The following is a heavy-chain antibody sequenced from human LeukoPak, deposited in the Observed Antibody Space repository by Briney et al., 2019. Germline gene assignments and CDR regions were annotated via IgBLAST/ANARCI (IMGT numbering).Heavy chain of an antibody. J-gene: IGHJ5*02. V-gene: IGHV5-51*01. CDR2: IYPGDSST. D-gene: IGHD2-2*01. Sequence: GESLKISCKGSGYSYITYWIAWVRQIPGKGLEWMGSIYPGDSSTRYSPSFQGQVTTSVDKSIDTAYLQWSSLEASDTAIYWCARVCCTSTSSFDPWGQGTLVTVSS. CDR1: GYSYITYW. CDR3: ARVCCTSTSSFDP.